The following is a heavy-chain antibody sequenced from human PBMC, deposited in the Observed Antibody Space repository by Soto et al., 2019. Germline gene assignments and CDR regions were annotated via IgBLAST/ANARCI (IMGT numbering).Heavy chain of an antibody. J-gene: IGHJ5*02. CDR2: ISHSGIT. CDR3: ARVLRGWFDP. CDR1: GGSITSANW. Sequence: SETLSLTCAVSGGSITSANWLTWVRQPPGGGLEWIGEISHSGITNYKASLKSRVTMSVDKTKNDVSLKLTSVTAADTAVYYCARVLRGWFDPWGQGTPVTVSS. V-gene: IGHV4-4*02.